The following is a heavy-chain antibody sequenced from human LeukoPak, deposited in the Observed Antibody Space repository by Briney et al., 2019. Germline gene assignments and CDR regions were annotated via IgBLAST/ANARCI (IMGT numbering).Heavy chain of an antibody. CDR3: AREDSGSYYNYYYFYMDV. Sequence: TSETLSLTRTVSGGSISSYYWSWIRQPPGKGLEWIGYIYYSGSTNYNPSLKSRVTLSVDTSKTQFSLRLSSVTAADTAVYYCAREDSGSYYNYYYFYMDVWGKGTTVTISS. D-gene: IGHD3-10*01. CDR2: IYYSGST. CDR1: GGSISSYY. V-gene: IGHV4-59*12. J-gene: IGHJ6*03.